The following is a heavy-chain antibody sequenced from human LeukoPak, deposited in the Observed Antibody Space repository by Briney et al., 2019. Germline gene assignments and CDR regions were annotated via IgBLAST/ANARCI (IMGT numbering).Heavy chain of an antibody. D-gene: IGHD3-16*01. CDR3: ARDSPHYDYVWGRIDY. CDR2: ISSSGSTI. V-gene: IGHV3-48*03. Sequence: GGSLRLSCAASGFTFSSYDMNWVRQAPGKGLEWVSCISSSGSTIYYADSVKGRFTNSRDNAKNSLSLQMNSLRAEDTAVYYCARDSPHYDYVWGRIDYWGQGTLVTVSS. CDR1: GFTFSSYD. J-gene: IGHJ4*02.